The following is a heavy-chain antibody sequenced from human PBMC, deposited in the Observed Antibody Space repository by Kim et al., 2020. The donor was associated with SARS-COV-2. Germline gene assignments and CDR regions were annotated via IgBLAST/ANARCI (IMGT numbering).Heavy chain of an antibody. CDR3: ARHGSRDWFDGRPWFDP. J-gene: IGHJ5*02. D-gene: IGHD3-9*01. Sequence: ASVKVSCKASGHTFRDYYVHWMRQAPGQGFEGMGTSSPDGGSEIYAPQFQGRGTMTRDACTSTVSMQLNGLRSEDTAVYYCARHGSRDWFDGRPWFDPWGQGTLVTVSS. V-gene: IGHV1-46*01. CDR2: SSPDGGSE. CDR1: GHTFRDYY.